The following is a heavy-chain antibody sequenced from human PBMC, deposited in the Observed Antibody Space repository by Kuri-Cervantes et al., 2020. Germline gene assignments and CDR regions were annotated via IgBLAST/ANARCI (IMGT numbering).Heavy chain of an antibody. CDR2: ISGSGGST. Sequence: GESLKISCAASGFTFSSYAMSWVRQAPGKGLEWVSAISGSGGSTYYADSVKGRFTISRDNAKNSLFLQMNSLRPEDTALYYCAKTPHYNSGKGKDYFDYWGQGTLVTVSS. CDR1: GFTFSSYA. CDR3: AKTPHYNSGKGKDYFDY. D-gene: IGHD3-10*01. V-gene: IGHV3-23*01. J-gene: IGHJ4*02.